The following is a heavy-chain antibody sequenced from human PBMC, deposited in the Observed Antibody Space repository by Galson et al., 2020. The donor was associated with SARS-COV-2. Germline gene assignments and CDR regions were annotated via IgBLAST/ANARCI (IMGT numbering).Heavy chain of an antibody. Sequence: GGSLRLSCAASGFTFSDYSMSWVRQAPGQGLEWVSSISNNAAGTVYADSVKGRFTISRDNSQNTLDLQMNSLRAEDTAVYYCAKHFDVYTTYSTENFDYWGLGTLVTVSS. J-gene: IGHJ4*02. V-gene: IGHV3-23*01. CDR1: GFTFSDYS. D-gene: IGHD3-16*01. CDR3: AKHFDVYTTYSTENFDY. CDR2: ISNNAAGT.